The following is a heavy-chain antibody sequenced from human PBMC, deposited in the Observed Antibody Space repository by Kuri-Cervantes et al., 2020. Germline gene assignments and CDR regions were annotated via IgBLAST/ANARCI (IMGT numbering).Heavy chain of an antibody. Sequence: ASVKVSCKASGYTFTSYAMHWVRRAPGQRLEWMGWINAGNGNTKYSQKFQGRVTITRDTSASTACMELSSLRSEDTAVYYCAIGTTAGSGEHWFDPWGQGTLVTVSS. D-gene: IGHD4-11*01. CDR1: GYTFTSYA. V-gene: IGHV1-3*01. J-gene: IGHJ5*02. CDR3: AIGTTAGSGEHWFDP. CDR2: INAGNGNT.